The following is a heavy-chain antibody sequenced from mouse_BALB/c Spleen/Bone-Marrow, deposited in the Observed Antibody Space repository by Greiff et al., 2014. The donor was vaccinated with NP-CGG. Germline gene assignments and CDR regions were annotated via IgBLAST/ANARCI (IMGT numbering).Heavy chain of an antibody. J-gene: IGHJ4*01. CDR3: ARGPHDDDMDY. Sequence: VQLKGSGGGLVKPGGSLKLSCAASGFTFRDYYMFWVRQIPEKRLGWVATISDGGSYTYYPDSVKGRFTISRDNVKNNLYLQMSSLKSEDTAMYYCARGPHDDDMDYWGQGTSVTVSS. V-gene: IGHV5-4*02. CDR1: GFTFRDYY. CDR2: ISDGGSYT. D-gene: IGHD2-3*01.